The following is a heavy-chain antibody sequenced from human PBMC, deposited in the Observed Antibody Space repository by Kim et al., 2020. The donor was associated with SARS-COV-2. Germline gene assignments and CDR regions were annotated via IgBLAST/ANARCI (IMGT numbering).Heavy chain of an antibody. CDR1: GGSISSYY. D-gene: IGHD6-19*01. V-gene: IGHV4-59*01. J-gene: IGHJ4*02. CDR2: IYYSGST. Sequence: SETLSLTCTVSGGSISSYYWSWIRQPPGKGLEWIGYIYYSGSTNYNPSLKSRVTISVDTSKNQFSLKLSSVTAADTAVYYCAVGGSGWYWDGYWGQGTLVTVSS. CDR3: AVGGSGWYWDGY.